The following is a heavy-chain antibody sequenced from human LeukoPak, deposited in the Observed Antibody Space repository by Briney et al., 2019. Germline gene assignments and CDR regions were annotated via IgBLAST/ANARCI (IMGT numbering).Heavy chain of an antibody. CDR1: GGSISSSSYY. CDR2: IYYSGST. CDR3: ARRGGGSGSSYYFDY. D-gene: IGHD3-10*01. Sequence: SETLSLTCTVSGGSISSSSYYWGWIRQPPGKGLEWIGSIYYSGSTYYNPSLKSRVTISVDTSKNQFSLKLSSVTAADTAVYYCARRGGGSGSSYYFDYWGQGTLVTVSS. V-gene: IGHV4-39*01. J-gene: IGHJ4*02.